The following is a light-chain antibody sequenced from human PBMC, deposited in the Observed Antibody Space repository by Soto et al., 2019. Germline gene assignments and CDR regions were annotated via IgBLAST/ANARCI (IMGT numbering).Light chain of an antibody. Sequence: QLVLTQSPSASASLGASVTLTCTLSSGHSSYAIAWHQQQPEKGPRYLMKLNSDGSHSKGDGIPDRFSGSSSGAERYLTISGLQSEDEADYYCQTWGTGIHVFGGGTQLTVL. J-gene: IGLJ7*01. CDR2: LNSDGSH. CDR1: SGHSSYA. CDR3: QTWGTGIHV. V-gene: IGLV4-69*01.